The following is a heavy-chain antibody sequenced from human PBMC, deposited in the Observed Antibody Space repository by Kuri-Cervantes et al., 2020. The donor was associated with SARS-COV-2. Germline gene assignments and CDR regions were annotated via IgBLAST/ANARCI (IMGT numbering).Heavy chain of an antibody. CDR3: AKDLRSSSPGRYYYYYGMDV. Sequence: GGSLRLSCAASGFTFDDYAMHWVRQAPGKGLEWVSGISWNSGSIGYADSVKGRFTISRDNAKNSLYLQMNSLRAEDTALYYCAKDLRSSSPGRYYYYYGMDVWGQGTTVTVSS. J-gene: IGHJ6*02. CDR2: ISWNSGSI. CDR1: GFTFDDYA. V-gene: IGHV3-9*01. D-gene: IGHD6-6*01.